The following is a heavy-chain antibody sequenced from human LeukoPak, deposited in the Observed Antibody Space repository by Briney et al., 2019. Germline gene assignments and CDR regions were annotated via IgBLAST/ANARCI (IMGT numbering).Heavy chain of an antibody. CDR2: ISYSGYT. J-gene: IGHJ4*02. CDR3: ARRSPYCGSDCYVFDY. Sequence: SETLSLTCTVSGGSISSSSYYWSWIRQPPGKGLEWIGYISYSGYTNYNPPLKSRVTISPDTSKNRFALDLSSVTAADTAVYYCARRSPYCGSDCYVFDYGGQGTLVTVSS. V-gene: IGHV4-61*05. D-gene: IGHD2-21*02. CDR1: GGSISSSSYY.